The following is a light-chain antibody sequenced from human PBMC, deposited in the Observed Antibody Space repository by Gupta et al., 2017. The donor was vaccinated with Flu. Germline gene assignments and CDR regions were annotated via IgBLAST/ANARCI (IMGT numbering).Light chain of an antibody. V-gene: IGKV3-20*01. CDR1: QFVSGSY. CDR2: VAS. J-gene: IGKJ2*02. CDR3: QQNGPSTWT. Sequence: ELVMTQSPVTLSLSRGERATLSCRASQFVSGSYLAWYQQKPGQAPRLLIYVASRRATGIPDRCSGTGSGTDFTLTISRLEPEDFAVYYWQQNGPSTWTFGQGTKVEIK.